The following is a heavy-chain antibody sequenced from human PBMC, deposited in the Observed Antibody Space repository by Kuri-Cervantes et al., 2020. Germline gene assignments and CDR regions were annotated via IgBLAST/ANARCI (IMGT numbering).Heavy chain of an antibody. D-gene: IGHD4-17*01. V-gene: IGHV4-31*03. CDR3: ASRTDYGDLADAFDI. CDR2: IYYSGST. J-gene: IGHJ3*02. CDR1: GGSISGGGYY. Sequence: SETLSLTCTVSGGSISGGGYYWSWIRQHPGKGLEWIGYIYYSGSTYYNPSLKSRVTISVDTSKNQFSLKLSSVTAADTAVYYCASRTDYGDLADAFDIWGQGTMVTVSS.